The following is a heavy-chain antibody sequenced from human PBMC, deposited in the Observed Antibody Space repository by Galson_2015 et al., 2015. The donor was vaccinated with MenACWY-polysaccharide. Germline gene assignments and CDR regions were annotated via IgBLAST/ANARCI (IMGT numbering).Heavy chain of an antibody. V-gene: IGHV4-59*11. CDR3: ARIETGGGSFGWFGP. Sequence: TLSLTCAVSGGSITSHFWTWIRQPPGKGLEWIGYMSYSGFTKYNPSLWSRVSTSVDTSKNHFSLRLYSVTGADTAVYYCARIETGGGSFGWFGPWGQGTLVTVSS. J-gene: IGHJ5*02. D-gene: IGHD3-16*01. CDR1: GGSITSHF. CDR2: MSYSGFT.